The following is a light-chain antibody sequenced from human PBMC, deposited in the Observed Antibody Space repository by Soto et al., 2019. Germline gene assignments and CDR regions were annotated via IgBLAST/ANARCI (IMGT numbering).Light chain of an antibody. Sequence: DIQMTQSPSSLSASVGDRVTITCRASQSISSYLNWYQQKPGKAPKLLIYAASRLESGVPSRFSGSGSGTDFTLTISSLQPEDFATYYCQQSYNAPITLGQGTRLEIK. J-gene: IGKJ5*01. V-gene: IGKV1-39*01. CDR1: QSISSY. CDR3: QQSYNAPIT. CDR2: AAS.